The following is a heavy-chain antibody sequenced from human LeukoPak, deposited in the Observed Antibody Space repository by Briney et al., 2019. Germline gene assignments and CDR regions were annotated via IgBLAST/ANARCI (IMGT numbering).Heavy chain of an antibody. Sequence: ASVKVSCKASGYTFTSYDINWVRQATGQGLEGMGWMNPNSGNTGYAQKFQGRVTMTRNTSISTAYMELSSLRSDDTAVYYCATTYCGGDCYSDGGGYFDYWGQGTLVTVSS. J-gene: IGHJ4*02. D-gene: IGHD2-21*02. CDR1: GYTFTSYD. V-gene: IGHV1-8*01. CDR2: MNPNSGNT. CDR3: ATTYCGGDCYSDGGGYFDY.